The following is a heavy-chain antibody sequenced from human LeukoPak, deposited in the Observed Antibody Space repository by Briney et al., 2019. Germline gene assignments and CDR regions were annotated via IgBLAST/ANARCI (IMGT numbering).Heavy chain of an antibody. V-gene: IGHV4-39*02. CDR1: GGSISSSDYY. J-gene: IGHJ4*02. CDR3: AREGDGYNQTDY. D-gene: IGHD5-24*01. Sequence: SETLSLTCTVSGGSISSSDYYWGWIRQPPGKGLEWIGSIYYGGSTYYNPSLKSRVTISVDTSMNQFSLKLSFVTTADTAVYYCAREGDGYNQTDYWGQGTLVTVSS. CDR2: IYYGGST.